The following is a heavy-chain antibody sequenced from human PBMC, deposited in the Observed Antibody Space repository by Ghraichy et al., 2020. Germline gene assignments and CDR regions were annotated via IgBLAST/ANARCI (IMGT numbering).Heavy chain of an antibody. J-gene: IGHJ6*02. CDR2: INDTGTT. V-gene: IGHV4-34*01. CDR3: ARLSVQFKYFNIFTAQRAYNHYGLDV. D-gene: IGHD3-9*01. Sequence: SETLSLTSAVYAGSFSEYYWNWIRQLPGKGLQWIGEINDTGTTNYNPSLKSRLSLSVEKSKNQFSLKVTSVTAADTAVYYCARLSVQFKYFNIFTAQRAYNHYGLDVWGQGTTVTVS. CDR1: AGSFSEYY.